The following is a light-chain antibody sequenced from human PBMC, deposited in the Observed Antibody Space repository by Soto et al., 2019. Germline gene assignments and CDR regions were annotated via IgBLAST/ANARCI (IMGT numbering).Light chain of an antibody. CDR2: GDN. CDR1: SSDFGDDKY. Sequence: QSVLTQPASVSGSPGQSITVSCTGSSSDFGDDKYVSWYQQQPGKGTNLLFYGDNSRSSGISNRFCGSKSGNAASLTISGLQVEDEAEYFCGSFTTSRIWVFGGGTKLTVL. CDR3: GSFTTSRIWV. J-gene: IGLJ3*02. V-gene: IGLV2-14*01.